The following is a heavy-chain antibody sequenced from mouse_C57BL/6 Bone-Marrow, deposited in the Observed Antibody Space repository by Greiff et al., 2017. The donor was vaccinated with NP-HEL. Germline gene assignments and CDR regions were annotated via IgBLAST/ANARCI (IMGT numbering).Heavy chain of an antibody. Sequence: QVQLQQPGADLAKPGASVKLSCKASGYTFTSYWMHWVKQRPGRGLEWIGRIDPISGGTKFNEKFKTKATLTVDKPSSTAYMQLSSLTSEDSAVYYCARDYYGSRGWYFEVWGTGTTVTVTS. CDR3: ARDYYGSRGWYFEV. CDR2: IDPISGGT. CDR1: GYTFTSYW. D-gene: IGHD1-1*01. J-gene: IGHJ1*03. V-gene: IGHV1-72*01.